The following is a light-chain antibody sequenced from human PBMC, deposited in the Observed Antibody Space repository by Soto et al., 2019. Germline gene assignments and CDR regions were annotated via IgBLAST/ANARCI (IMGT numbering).Light chain of an antibody. CDR2: KVT. Sequence: QSVLTQPASVSGSPGQSITISCTGTSSDVGGSAYVSWYQQFPGNVPRLLVYKVTNRPSGVSYRFSGSKSGNTASLTISGLQAEDEGDYYCTSFAPGRISVFGSGTKVTVL. V-gene: IGLV2-14*01. J-gene: IGLJ1*01. CDR3: TSFAPGRISV. CDR1: SSDVGGSAY.